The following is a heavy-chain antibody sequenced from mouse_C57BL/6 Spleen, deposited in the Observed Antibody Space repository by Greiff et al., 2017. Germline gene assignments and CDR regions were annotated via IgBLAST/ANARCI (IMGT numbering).Heavy chain of an antibody. V-gene: IGHV1-63*01. D-gene: IGHD1-1*01. CDR3: ETCYGSRHWWFDD. CDR2: IYPGGGDT. Sequence: QVQLQQSGAELVRPGTSVKMSCKASGYTFTNYWIGWVKQRPGHGLEWIGDIYPGGGDTNYNEKFKGKATLTADKSSSTAYMQFSSLTSEASAVYSGETCYGSRHWWFDDWGTGTTVTVSS. CDR1: GYTFTNYW. J-gene: IGHJ1*03.